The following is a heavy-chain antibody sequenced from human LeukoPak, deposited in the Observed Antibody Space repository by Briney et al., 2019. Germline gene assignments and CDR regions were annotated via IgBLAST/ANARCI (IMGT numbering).Heavy chain of an antibody. CDR1: GFTVSSNY. J-gene: IGHJ4*02. CDR3: ARLNFGDDY. D-gene: IGHD4-17*01. V-gene: IGHV3-66*01. Sequence: GGSLRLSCAASGFTVSSNYINWVRQAPGKGLEWVSLIYGSTSADYADSVKGRFTISRDTSMNTVYLQMNSLRAEDTAVYYCARLNFGDDYWGQGTLVAVSS. CDR2: IYGSTSA.